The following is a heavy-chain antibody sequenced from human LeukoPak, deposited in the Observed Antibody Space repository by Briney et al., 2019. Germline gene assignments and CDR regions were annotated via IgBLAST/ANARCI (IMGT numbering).Heavy chain of an antibody. D-gene: IGHD1-1*01. CDR3: ARDLDTTANTYFDY. CDR1: GGTFSTYT. J-gene: IGHJ4*02. V-gene: IGHV1-69*13. CDR2: IIPISGTA. Sequence: SVKVSCKASGGTFSTYTINWVRQAPGQGLEWMGGIIPISGTANYAQKFQGRVTVTADESTSTAYMELSSLRSEDTAVYYCARDLDTTANTYFDYWGQGTLVTVSS.